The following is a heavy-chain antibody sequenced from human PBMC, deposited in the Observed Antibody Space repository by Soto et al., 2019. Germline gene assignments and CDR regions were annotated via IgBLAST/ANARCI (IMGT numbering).Heavy chain of an antibody. V-gene: IGHV4-39*02. Sequence: SETLSLTCNVSGDSIRSSKYYWGWIRQPPGKGLEWIGTIYYSGSIYYNPSLKSRVTISIDTSKNHFSLKLSSVTAADTAVYYCARDQLEGNWFDPWGQGTLVTVSS. D-gene: IGHD1-1*01. CDR3: ARDQLEGNWFDP. CDR2: IYYSGSI. CDR1: GDSIRSSKYY. J-gene: IGHJ5*02.